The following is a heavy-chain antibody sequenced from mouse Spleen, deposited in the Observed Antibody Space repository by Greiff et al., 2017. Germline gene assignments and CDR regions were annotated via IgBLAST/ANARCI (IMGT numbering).Heavy chain of an antibody. CDR3: ARRGYDARGYAMDY. V-gene: IGHV1S137*01. J-gene: IGHJ4*01. CDR1: GYTFTDYA. Sequence: ESGAELVRPGVSVKISCKGSGYTFTDYAMHWVKQSHAKSLEWIGVISTYYGDASYNQKFKGKATMTVDKSSSTAYMELARLTSEDSAIYYCARRGYDARGYAMDYWGQGTSVTVSS. D-gene: IGHD2-2*01. CDR2: ISTYYGDA.